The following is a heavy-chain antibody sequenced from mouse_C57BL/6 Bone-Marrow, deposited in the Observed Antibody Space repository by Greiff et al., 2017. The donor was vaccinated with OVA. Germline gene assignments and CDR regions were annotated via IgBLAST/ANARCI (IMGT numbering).Heavy chain of an antibody. J-gene: IGHJ4*01. CDR1: GFSFNTYA. CDR2: IRSKSNNYAT. CDR3: VRGDSSGYVMDY. Sequence: GGGLVQPKGSLKLSCAASGFSFNTYAMNWVRQAPGKGLEWVARIRSKSNNYATYYADSVKDRFTISRDDSESMLYLQMNNLKTEDTAMYYCVRGDSSGYVMDYWGQGTSVTVSS. V-gene: IGHV10-1*01. D-gene: IGHD3-2*02.